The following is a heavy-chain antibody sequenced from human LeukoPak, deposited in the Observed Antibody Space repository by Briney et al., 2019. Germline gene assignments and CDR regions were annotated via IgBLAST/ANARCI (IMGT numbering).Heavy chain of an antibody. D-gene: IGHD3-10*01. CDR1: GVSFNGYY. CDR3: AREQWFGELLKGGYNWFDP. J-gene: IGHJ5*02. CDR2: INHSGST. V-gene: IGHV4-34*01. Sequence: SETLSLTCAVYGVSFNGYYWSWIRQPPGKGLEWIGEINHSGSTNYNPSLKSRVTISVDTSKDQFSLKLSSVTAADTAVYYCAREQWFGELLKGGYNWFDPWGQGTLVTVSS.